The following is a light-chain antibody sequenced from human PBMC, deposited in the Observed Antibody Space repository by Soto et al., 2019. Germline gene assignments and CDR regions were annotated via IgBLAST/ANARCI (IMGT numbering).Light chain of an antibody. V-gene: IGKV1-39*01. CDR1: QTIATF. J-gene: IGKJ5*01. Sequence: DIQMTQSPSSLSASVGDRVTITCRASQTIATFLNWYQQKPGKAPKLLIYGASTLQSGVPSRFSGSESGADFTLTISSLQPEDSATYYCQLSHTTLTFGQGTRLEI. CDR3: QLSHTTLT. CDR2: GAS.